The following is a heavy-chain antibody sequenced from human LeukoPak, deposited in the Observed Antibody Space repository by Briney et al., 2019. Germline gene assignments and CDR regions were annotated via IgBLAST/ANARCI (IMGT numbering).Heavy chain of an antibody. D-gene: IGHD2-2*01. Sequence: GRSLRLSCAASGFTFSSYGMHWVRQAPGKGLEWVAVISYDGSNKYYADSVKGRFTISRDNSKNTLYLQMNSLRAEDTAVYYCAKVRYCSSTSCYYFDYWGQGTLVTVSS. CDR3: AKVRYCSSTSCYYFDY. CDR2: ISYDGSNK. J-gene: IGHJ4*02. CDR1: GFTFSSYG. V-gene: IGHV3-30*18.